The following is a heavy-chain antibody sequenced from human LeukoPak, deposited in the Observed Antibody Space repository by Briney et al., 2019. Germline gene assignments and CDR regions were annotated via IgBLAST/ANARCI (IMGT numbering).Heavy chain of an antibody. CDR2: IYTSGST. Sequence: SETLSLTCTVSGGSTSSYYWSWIRQPAGKGLEWIGRIYTSGSTNYNPSLKSRVTMSVDTSKNQLSLKLSSVTAADTAVYYCARISIGRSDGTTSDFDYWGQGTLVTVSS. J-gene: IGHJ4*02. D-gene: IGHD1-7*01. CDR1: GGSTSSYY. V-gene: IGHV4-4*07. CDR3: ARISIGRSDGTTSDFDY.